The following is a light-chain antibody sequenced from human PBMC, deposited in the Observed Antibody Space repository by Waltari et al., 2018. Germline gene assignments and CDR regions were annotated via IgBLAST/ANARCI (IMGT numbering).Light chain of an antibody. CDR3: QQYNGWPPMYS. CDR2: AAS. Sequence: EIWLTQSPDTLSLSLGETAALSCRSSGNIANNLAWYPQKPGQVHRPLMIAASTKALGIPASFRGSGYGTDFTLTIGSLRSDDSEVYYCQQYNGWPPMYSFGQGTKLEIK. CDR1: GNIANN. V-gene: IGKV3-15*01. J-gene: IGKJ2*03.